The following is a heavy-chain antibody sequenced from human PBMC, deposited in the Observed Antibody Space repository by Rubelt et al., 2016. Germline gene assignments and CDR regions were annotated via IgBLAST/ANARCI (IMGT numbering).Heavy chain of an antibody. CDR2: INPNSGGT. V-gene: IGHV1-2*06. Sequence: GLEWMGRINPNSGGTNYAQKFQGRVTMTTDTSTSTAYMELRSLRSDDTAVYYCARDIAAAGRFDPWGQGTLVTVSS. CDR3: ARDIAAAGRFDP. J-gene: IGHJ5*02. D-gene: IGHD6-13*01.